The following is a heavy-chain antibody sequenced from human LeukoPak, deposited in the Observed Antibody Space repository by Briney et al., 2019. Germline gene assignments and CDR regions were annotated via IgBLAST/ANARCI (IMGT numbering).Heavy chain of an antibody. Sequence: SETLSLTCAVSGGSISSGGYSWSWIRQPPGKGLEWIGYIYHSGSTYYNPSLKSRVTISVDRSKNQFSLKLSSVTAADTAVYYCARRVISLEALDIWGQGTMVTVSS. CDR3: ARRVISLEALDI. CDR1: GGSISSGGYS. D-gene: IGHD2-21*01. J-gene: IGHJ3*02. CDR2: IYHSGST. V-gene: IGHV4-30-2*01.